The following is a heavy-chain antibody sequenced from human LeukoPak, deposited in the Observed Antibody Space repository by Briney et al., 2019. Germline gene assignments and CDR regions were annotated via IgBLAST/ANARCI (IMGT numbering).Heavy chain of an antibody. D-gene: IGHD2-15*01. V-gene: IGHV3-23*01. CDR3: AKDVMRCSGGCI. CDR1: GFTFSNYA. J-gene: IGHJ4*02. CDR2: ISGSGAST. Sequence: GGSLRLSCAASGFTFSNYAMSWVRRAPGKGLEWVSAISGSGASTYYADSVKGRFTISRDNSKNTLYLKMNSVRAEDTAIYYCAKDVMRCSGGCIWGQGTLVTVSS.